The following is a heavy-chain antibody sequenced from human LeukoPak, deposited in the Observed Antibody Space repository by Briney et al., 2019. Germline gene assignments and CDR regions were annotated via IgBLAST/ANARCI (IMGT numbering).Heavy chain of an antibody. Sequence: PSETLSLTCTVSGGSISSSTYYWGWIRQPPGKGLEWIGSIYYSGSTYYNPSLKSRVTISVDTSKNQFSLKVSSVTAADTAVYYCARIRVATIAGNGLDYYYTDVWGKGTTVTVSS. J-gene: IGHJ6*03. CDR1: GGSISSSTYY. CDR3: ARIRVATIAGNGLDYYYTDV. V-gene: IGHV4-39*01. D-gene: IGHD5-12*01. CDR2: IYYSGST.